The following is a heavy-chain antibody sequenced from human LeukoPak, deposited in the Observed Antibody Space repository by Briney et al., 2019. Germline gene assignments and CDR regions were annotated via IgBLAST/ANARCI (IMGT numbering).Heavy chain of an antibody. CDR2: ISSSGSTI. CDR1: GFTFSSYE. D-gene: IGHD3-9*01. V-gene: IGHV3-48*03. J-gene: IGHJ4*02. CDR3: ARDFSGYDILTGYRPPFDY. Sequence: SGGSLRLSCAASGFTFSSYEMNWVRQAPGKGLEWVSYISSSGSTIYYADSVKGRFTISRDNAKNSLYLQMNSLRAEDTAVYYCARDFSGYDILTGYRPPFDYWGQGTLVTVSS.